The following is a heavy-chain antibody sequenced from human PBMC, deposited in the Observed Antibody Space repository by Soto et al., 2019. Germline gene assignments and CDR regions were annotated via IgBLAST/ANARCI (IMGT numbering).Heavy chain of an antibody. CDR1: GFTFSDFD. CDR3: ARDLSGGNFYYHGLDV. D-gene: IGHD1-26*01. J-gene: IGHJ6*02. V-gene: IGHV3-21*01. CDR2: ITSNSVYV. Sequence: EVQLVESGGGLVKPGGSLRLSCAVSGFTFSDFDMTLVRQAPGKGLEWVSSITSNSVYVYYADSLKGRFTISRDNAKSSLYLQMNSLRADDTAVYYCARDLSGGNFYYHGLDVWGQGTTVTVSS.